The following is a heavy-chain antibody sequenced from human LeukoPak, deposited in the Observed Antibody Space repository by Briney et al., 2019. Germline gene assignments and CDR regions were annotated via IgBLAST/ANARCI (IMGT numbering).Heavy chain of an antibody. CDR1: GFTFGDYA. CDR3: TRGVDLYYYMDV. CDR2: IRSKAYGGTT. D-gene: IGHD3-9*01. Sequence: GGSLRLSCTASGFTFGDYAMSWVRQAPGKGLEWVGFIRSKAYGGTTEYAASVKGRFTISRDDSKSIAYLQMNSLKTEDTAVYYCTRGVDLYYYMDVWGKGTTVTISS. J-gene: IGHJ6*03. V-gene: IGHV3-49*04.